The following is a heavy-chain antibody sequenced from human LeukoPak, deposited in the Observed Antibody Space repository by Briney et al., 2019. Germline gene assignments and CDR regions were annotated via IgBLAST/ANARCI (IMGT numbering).Heavy chain of an antibody. CDR2: IDIDGSTT. CDR3: VRDRDGYNY. V-gene: IGHV3-74*01. J-gene: IGHJ4*02. Sequence: GGSLRLSCVASGFTFSNSLMHWVRQVPGKGLVWVARIDIDGSTTHYADSAKGRFTISRDNAKNTLYLQMNILRAEDTAVYYCVRDRDGYNYWGQGTLVTVSS. CDR1: GFTFSNSL. D-gene: IGHD5-24*01.